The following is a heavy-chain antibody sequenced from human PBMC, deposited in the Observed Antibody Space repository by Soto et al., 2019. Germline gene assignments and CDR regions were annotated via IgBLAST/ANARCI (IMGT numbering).Heavy chain of an antibody. CDR3: ARGLDSSGWYGGGHWVY. J-gene: IGHJ4*02. Sequence: ASVKVSCKASGYTFTSYGISWVRQATGQGLEWMGWMNPNSGNAGYAQKFQGRVTMTRNTSISTAYMELSSLRSEDTAVYYCARGLDSSGWYGGGHWVYWGQGTLVTVS. CDR2: MNPNSGNA. V-gene: IGHV1-8*02. D-gene: IGHD6-19*01. CDR1: GYTFTSYG.